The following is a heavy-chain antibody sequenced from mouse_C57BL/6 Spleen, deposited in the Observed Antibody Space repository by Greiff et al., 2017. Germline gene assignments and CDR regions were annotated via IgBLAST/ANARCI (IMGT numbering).Heavy chain of an antibody. CDR1: GYAFSSSW. V-gene: IGHV1-82*01. CDR3: ARSSWDDGYFDY. J-gene: IGHJ2*01. D-gene: IGHD4-1*01. Sequence: QVQLQQSGPELVKPGASVKISCKASGYAFSSSWMNWVKQRPGQGLEWIGRIYPGDGDTNYNGKFKGKATLTADKSSSTAYMQLSSLTSEDSAVYFCARSSWDDGYFDYWGQGTTLTVSS. CDR2: IYPGDGDT.